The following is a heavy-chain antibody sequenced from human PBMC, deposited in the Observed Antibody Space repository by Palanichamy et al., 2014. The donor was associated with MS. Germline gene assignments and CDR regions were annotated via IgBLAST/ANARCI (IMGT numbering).Heavy chain of an antibody. CDR2: IYYSGRT. CDR3: ARQHSGPSHPEYFQQ. Sequence: QLQLQLSGPGLVKPSETLSPTCTVSGASISSSIYYWGWIRQPPGKGLEWIGSIYYSGRTFYNPSLESRVTMFVDMSKNQFSLNLGSVTAADTAVYYCARQHSGPSHPEYFQQWGQGTLVTVSS. V-gene: IGHV4-39*01. D-gene: IGHD1-26*01. J-gene: IGHJ1*01. CDR1: GASISSSIYY.